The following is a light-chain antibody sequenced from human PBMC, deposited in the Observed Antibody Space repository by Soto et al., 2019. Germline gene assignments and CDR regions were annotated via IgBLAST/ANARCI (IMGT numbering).Light chain of an antibody. Sequence: QSVLTQPASVSGSPGQSITISFTVTNSDVGAYSYVSWYQQYPGKAPKLLIYDVGARPSGISDRFSGSKSGNTASLTISGLQAEDEADYYCSSYTAFTTYVFGSGTKVTVL. J-gene: IGLJ1*01. V-gene: IGLV2-14*03. CDR3: SSYTAFTTYV. CDR1: NSDVGAYSY. CDR2: DVG.